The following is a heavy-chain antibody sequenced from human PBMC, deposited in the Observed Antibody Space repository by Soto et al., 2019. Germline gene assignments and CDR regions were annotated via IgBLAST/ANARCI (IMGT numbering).Heavy chain of an antibody. Sequence: GGSLRLSCSASGFTFSSYAMHWVRQAPGKGLEYVSAISSNGGSTYYADSVKGRFTISRDNSKNTLYLQMSSLRAEDTAVYYCVKDTMRSSTYYDFWSGQLNTYYFDYWGQGTLVTVSS. V-gene: IGHV3-64D*08. CDR2: ISSNGGST. CDR3: VKDTMRSSTYYDFWSGQLNTYYFDY. CDR1: GFTFSSYA. D-gene: IGHD3-3*01. J-gene: IGHJ4*02.